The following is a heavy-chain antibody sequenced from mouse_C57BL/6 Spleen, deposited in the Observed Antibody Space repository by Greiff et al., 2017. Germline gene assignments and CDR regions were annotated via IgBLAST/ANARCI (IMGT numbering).Heavy chain of an antibody. Sequence: VQLQESGPELVKPGASVKISCKASGYAFSSSWMNWVKQRPGKGLEWIGRIYPGDGDTNYNGKFKGKATLTADKSSSTAYMQLSSLTSEDSAVYFCARMTIYYDSKDFDYWGQGTTLTVSS. J-gene: IGHJ2*01. CDR3: ARMTIYYDSKDFDY. CDR2: IYPGDGDT. CDR1: GYAFSSSW. D-gene: IGHD2-4*01. V-gene: IGHV1-82*01.